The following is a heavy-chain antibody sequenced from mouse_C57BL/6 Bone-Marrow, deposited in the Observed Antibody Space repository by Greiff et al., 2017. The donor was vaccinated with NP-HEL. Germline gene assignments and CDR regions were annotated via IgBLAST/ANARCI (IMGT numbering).Heavy chain of an antibody. CDR1: GFTFSDAW. CDR2: IRNKANNPAT. J-gene: IGHJ4*01. D-gene: IGHD1-1*01. Sequence: EVKLVESGGGLVQPGGSMKLSCAASGFTFSDAWMDWVRQSPEKGLEWVAEIRNKANNPATYYAESVKGRFTISRDDSKSSFYLKMNSLSAEDTGIYYCTTYDYGSRPYAMDYWGQGTSVTVSS. V-gene: IGHV6-6*01. CDR3: TTYDYGSRPYAMDY.